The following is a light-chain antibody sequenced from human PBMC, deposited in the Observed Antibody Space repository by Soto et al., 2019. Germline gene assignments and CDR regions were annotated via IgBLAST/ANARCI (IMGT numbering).Light chain of an antibody. CDR3: QSYDSGLTGSV. CDR1: SSNIGAGYD. CDR2: GDN. V-gene: IGLV1-40*01. Sequence: QSVLTQPPSVSGAPGQRVTISCTGSSSNIGAGYDVHWYRQLPGTAPKLLIYGDNNRPSGVPDRFSGSKSGTSASLAITGLQAEDEADYYCQSYDSGLTGSVFGGGTQLTVL. J-gene: IGLJ2*01.